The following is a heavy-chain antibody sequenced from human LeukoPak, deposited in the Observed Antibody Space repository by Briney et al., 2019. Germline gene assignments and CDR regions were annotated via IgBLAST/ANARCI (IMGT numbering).Heavy chain of an antibody. CDR2: IYHSGST. J-gene: IGHJ5*02. Sequence: SETLSLTCAVSGYSISSGYYWGWIRQPPGKGVEWIGSIYHSGSTYYNPSLKSRVTISVDTSKNQFSLKLSSVTAADTAVYYCATADYGDWFDPWGQGTLVTVSS. D-gene: IGHD4-17*01. V-gene: IGHV4-38-2*01. CDR1: GYSISSGYY. CDR3: ATADYGDWFDP.